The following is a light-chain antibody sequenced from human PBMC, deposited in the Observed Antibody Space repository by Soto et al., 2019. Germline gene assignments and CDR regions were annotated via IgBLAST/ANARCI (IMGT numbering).Light chain of an antibody. V-gene: IGKV3-20*01. CDR2: GAS. CDR3: QQYGSSPWT. J-gene: IGKJ1*01. Sequence: EIVLTQSPGTLSLSPGERATLSCRASQSVSSSFLAWYQQKPGQAPRLLIYGASIRATGIPDRLSGSGSGTDFTVTNSSVAPDAFAVYYCQQYGSSPWTVGQGTKVEIK. CDR1: QSVSSSF.